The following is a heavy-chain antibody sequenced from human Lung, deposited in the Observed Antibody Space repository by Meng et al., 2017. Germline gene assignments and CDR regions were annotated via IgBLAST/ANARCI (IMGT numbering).Heavy chain of an antibody. CDR1: GFNVSSYS. Sequence: EVQLVESGGGLVKPGGSLRLSCAASGFNVSSYSMNWFRQAPGKGLEWVSSISSSSAYADSVKGRFTISRDNAKNSLYLQMNSLRAEDTAVYYCARGRVVVAATPSDYWGQGTLVTVSS. CDR3: ARGRVVVAATPSDY. D-gene: IGHD2-15*01. V-gene: IGHV3-21*01. CDR2: ISSSSA. J-gene: IGHJ4*02.